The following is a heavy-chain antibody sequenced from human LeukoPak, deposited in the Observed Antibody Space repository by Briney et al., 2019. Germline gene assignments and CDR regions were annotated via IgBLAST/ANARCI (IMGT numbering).Heavy chain of an antibody. CDR1: GGSISSYY. Sequence: SETLSLTCTVSGGSISSYYWSWIRQPAGKGLEWIGRIYTSGSTNYNPSLKSRVAISVDTSHNQFSLKLSSVPAADTAVYYCARERIESAAAGTVFDYWGQGTLVTVSS. D-gene: IGHD6-13*01. V-gene: IGHV4-4*07. CDR3: ARERIESAAAGTVFDY. J-gene: IGHJ4*02. CDR2: IYTSGST.